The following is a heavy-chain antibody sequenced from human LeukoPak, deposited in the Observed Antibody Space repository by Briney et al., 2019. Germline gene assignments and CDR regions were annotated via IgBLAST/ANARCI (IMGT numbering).Heavy chain of an antibody. CDR3: ARAQLWLGWFDP. Sequence: GASVKVSCKAFGYTFTSYYMHWVRQAPGQGLEWMGIINPSGGSTSYAQKFQGRVTMTRDTSTSTVYMELSSLRSEDTAVYYCARAQLWLGWFDPWGQGTLVTVSS. J-gene: IGHJ5*02. CDR1: GYTFTSYY. D-gene: IGHD5-18*01. CDR2: INPSGGST. V-gene: IGHV1-46*01.